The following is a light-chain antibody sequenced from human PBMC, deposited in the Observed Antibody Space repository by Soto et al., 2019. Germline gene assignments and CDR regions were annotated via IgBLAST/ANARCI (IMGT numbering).Light chain of an antibody. CDR2: GAS. CDR1: QSVSNNY. CDR3: HHYASP. V-gene: IGKV3-20*01. Sequence: ESVLTQSPGTLSVSPGETATLSCRASQSVSNNYLAWYQQKPGQAPRLLIYGASSRAPGVPDRFSGSGSGTEFTLTIRRLEPEDFAVYFCHHYASPFGPGTQVEI. J-gene: IGKJ1*01.